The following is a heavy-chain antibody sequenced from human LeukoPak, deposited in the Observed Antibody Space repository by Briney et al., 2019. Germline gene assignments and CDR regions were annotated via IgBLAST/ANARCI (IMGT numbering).Heavy chain of an antibody. J-gene: IGHJ4*02. Sequence: SETLSLTCAVYGGSLSGYYRSWIRQPPGKGLEWIGDINHSGSTKYNPSLKSRVTISVDTSKNQFSLKLSSVTAADTAVYYCARGLQRLPAGGYWGQGTLVTVSS. CDR2: INHSGST. CDR1: GGSLSGYY. D-gene: IGHD6-25*01. CDR3: ARGLQRLPAGGY. V-gene: IGHV4-34*01.